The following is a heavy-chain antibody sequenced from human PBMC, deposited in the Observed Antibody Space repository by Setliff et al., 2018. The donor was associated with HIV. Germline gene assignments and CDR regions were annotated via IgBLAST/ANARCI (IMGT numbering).Heavy chain of an antibody. V-gene: IGHV1-69*13. Sequence: ASVKVSCKASGGTFSGYAISWVRQAPGQGLELMGGIIPIFGTANYAQKFQGRVTITADESTSTAYMELSSLTSEDTAVYYCARAYSTSYYYYYYMDVWGKGTTVTVSS. CDR1: GGTFSGYA. CDR2: IIPIFGTA. CDR3: ARAYSTSYYYYYYMDV. D-gene: IGHD4-4*01. J-gene: IGHJ6*03.